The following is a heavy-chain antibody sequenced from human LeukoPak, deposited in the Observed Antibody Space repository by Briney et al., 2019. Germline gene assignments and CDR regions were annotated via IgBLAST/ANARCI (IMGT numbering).Heavy chain of an antibody. CDR2: ISYDGSNK. J-gene: IGHJ6*03. CDR3: AKDYDSPYYYYYMDV. D-gene: IGHD3-16*01. Sequence: PGGSLRLSCAASGFTFSSYAMHWVRQAPGKGLEWVAVISYDGSNKYYTDSVKGRFTISRDNSKNTLYLQMNSLRAEDTAVYYCAKDYDSPYYYYYMDVWGKGTTVTVSS. V-gene: IGHV3-30-3*01. CDR1: GFTFSSYA.